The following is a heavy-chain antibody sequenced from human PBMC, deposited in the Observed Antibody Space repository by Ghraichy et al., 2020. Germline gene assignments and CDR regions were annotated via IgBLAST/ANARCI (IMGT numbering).Heavy chain of an antibody. J-gene: IGHJ4*02. CDR1: GFTFSSYW. Sequence: GGSLRLSCAASGFTFSSYWMSWVRQAPGKGLEWVANIKQDGSEKYYVDSVKGRFTISRDNAKNSLYLQMNSLRAEDTAVYYCARPGGLYSSSWYGDYWGQGTLVTVSS. V-gene: IGHV3-7*01. CDR2: IKQDGSEK. CDR3: ARPGGLYSSSWYGDY. D-gene: IGHD6-13*01.